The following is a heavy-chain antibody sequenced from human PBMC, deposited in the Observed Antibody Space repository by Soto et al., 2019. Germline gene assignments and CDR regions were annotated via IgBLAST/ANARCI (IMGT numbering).Heavy chain of an antibody. Sequence: SETLSLSCAVSGGSISSGGYSWSWIRQAPGKGLEWIGYIYHSGSTYYNPSLKSQVTISVDRSKNQFSLKLSSVTAADTAVYYCARFITTLTPKRRLFDPWAQRTLVTVSS. V-gene: IGHV4-30-2*01. CDR2: IYHSGST. CDR1: GGSISSGGYS. CDR3: ARFITTLTPKRRLFDP. D-gene: IGHD3-22*01. J-gene: IGHJ5*02.